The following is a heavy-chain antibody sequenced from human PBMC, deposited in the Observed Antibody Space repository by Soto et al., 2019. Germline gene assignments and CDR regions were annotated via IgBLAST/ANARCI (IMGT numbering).Heavy chain of an antibody. Sequence: GGSLRLSCTASGFTFSSYAMSWVRQAPGKELEWVSTISGNSGKTNYAESVKGRFSISRDNSKNTVHLQLDSLRAEDTAVYFCAKLGFVLMELYYFHQWGHGTLVTVSS. CDR3: AKLGFVLMELYYFHQ. CDR2: ISGNSGKT. CDR1: GFTFSSYA. J-gene: IGHJ4*01. D-gene: IGHD2-8*01. V-gene: IGHV3-23*01.